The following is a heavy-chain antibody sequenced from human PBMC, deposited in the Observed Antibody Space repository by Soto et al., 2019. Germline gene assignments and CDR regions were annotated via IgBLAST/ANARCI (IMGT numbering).Heavy chain of an antibody. V-gene: IGHV4-59*08. Sequence: SETLSLTCTVSGGSISSYYWSWIRQPPGKGLGWIGYIYYSGSTNYNPSLKSRVTISVDTSKNQFSLRLSSVTAADTAVYYCARHARYYDILTGYSTLSWFDPWGQGTLVTVSS. D-gene: IGHD3-9*01. CDR1: GGSISSYY. J-gene: IGHJ5*02. CDR2: IYYSGST. CDR3: ARHARYYDILTGYSTLSWFDP.